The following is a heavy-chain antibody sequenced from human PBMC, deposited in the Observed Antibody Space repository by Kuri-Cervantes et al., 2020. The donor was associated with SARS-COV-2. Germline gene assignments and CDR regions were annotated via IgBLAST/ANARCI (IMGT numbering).Heavy chain of an antibody. CDR2: IYYSGST. V-gene: IGHV4-38-2*01. Sequence: GSLRLSCAVSGYSISSGYYWGWIRQPPGKGLEWIGSIYYSGSTYYNPSLKSRVTISVDTSKNQFSLKLSSVTAADTAVYYCARPAAGPPPGHWSGYYASGWFDPWGQGTLVTVSS. D-gene: IGHD3-3*01. CDR1: GYSISSGYY. J-gene: IGHJ5*02. CDR3: ARPAAGPPPGHWSGYYASGWFDP.